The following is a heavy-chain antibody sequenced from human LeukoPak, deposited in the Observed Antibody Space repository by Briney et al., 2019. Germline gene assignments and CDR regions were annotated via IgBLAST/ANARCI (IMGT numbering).Heavy chain of an antibody. CDR1: GGSISSSSYY. CDR2: IYYSGST. Sequence: ASETLSLTCTASGGSISSSSYYWGWIRQPPGKGLEWIGSIYYSGSTYYNPSLKSRVTISVDTSKNQFSLKLSSVTAADTAVYYCASSPHYLPFDYWGQGTLVTVSS. V-gene: IGHV4-39*01. D-gene: IGHD1-26*01. CDR3: ASSPHYLPFDY. J-gene: IGHJ4*02.